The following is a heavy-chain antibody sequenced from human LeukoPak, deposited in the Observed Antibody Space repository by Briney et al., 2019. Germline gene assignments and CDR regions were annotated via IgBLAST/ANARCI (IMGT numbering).Heavy chain of an antibody. D-gene: IGHD3-9*01. Sequence: ASVKVSCKASGYTFTGYGISWVRQAPGQGLEWMGWISAYNGNTNYAQKLQGRVTMTTDTSTSTAYMELRSLRSDDTAVYYCARVSGVVDDILTGYYPEYNWFDPWGQGTLVTVSS. CDR3: ARVSGVVDDILTGYYPEYNWFDP. J-gene: IGHJ5*02. CDR1: GYTFTGYG. CDR2: ISAYNGNT. V-gene: IGHV1-18*01.